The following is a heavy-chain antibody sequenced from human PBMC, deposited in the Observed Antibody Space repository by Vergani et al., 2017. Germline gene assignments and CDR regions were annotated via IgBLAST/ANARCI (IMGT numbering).Heavy chain of an antibody. CDR1: GYTFTYRY. CDR3: ARALLRYFDPNPAENWFDP. V-gene: IGHV1-45*02. Sequence: QMQLVQSGAEVKKTGSSVKVSCKASGYTFTYRYLHWVRQAPGQALEWMGWITPFNGNTNYAQKFQDRVTITRDRSMSTAYMELSSLRAEDTAVYYCARALLRYFDPNPAENWFDPWGQGTLVTVSS. J-gene: IGHJ5*02. D-gene: IGHD3-9*01. CDR2: ITPFNGNT.